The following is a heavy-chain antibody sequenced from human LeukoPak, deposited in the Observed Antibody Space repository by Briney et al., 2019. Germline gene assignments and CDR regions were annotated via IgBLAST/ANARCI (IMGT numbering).Heavy chain of an antibody. CDR1: GFTFSSYG. D-gene: IGHD2-2*01. CDR3: AKSFRSTSLDY. V-gene: IGHV3-23*01. CDR2: ISGSGGST. Sequence: GGSLRLSCAASGFTFSSYGMSWVRQAPGKGLEWVSAISGSGGSTYYADSVKGRFTISRDNSRKTLYLQMNSLRAGETAVYYCAKSFRSTSLDYWGQGTLVTVSS. J-gene: IGHJ4*02.